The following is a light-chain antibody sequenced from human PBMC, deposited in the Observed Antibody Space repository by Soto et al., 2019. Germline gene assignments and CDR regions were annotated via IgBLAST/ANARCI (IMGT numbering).Light chain of an antibody. V-gene: IGLV4-69*01. CDR2: LCSDGSH. CDR3: QTWDTGLWV. J-gene: IGLJ3*02. CDR1: SGHSSYA. Sequence: QSVLTQSPSASASLGASVNLTCTLSSGHSSYAIAWHQQQPEKGPRYLMKLCSDGSHTKGDGIPDRFSGSSSGAERYLTISSLQSEDEADYYCQTWDTGLWVFGGGTKVTVL.